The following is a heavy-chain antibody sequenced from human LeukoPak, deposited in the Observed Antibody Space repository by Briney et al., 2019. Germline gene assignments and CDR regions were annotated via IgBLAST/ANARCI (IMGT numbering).Heavy chain of an antibody. D-gene: IGHD3-3*01. V-gene: IGHV4-39*01. CDR3: ARLRYDFWSGYSS. CDR2: IYYSGST. CDR1: GSISSSNYY. Sequence: SETLSLTCTVSGSISSSNYYWGWIRQPPGKGLEWIGSIYYSGSTYYNPSLKSRVTISVDTSKNQFSLKLSSVTAADTAVYYCARLRYDFWSGYSSWGQGTLVTVSS. J-gene: IGHJ5*02.